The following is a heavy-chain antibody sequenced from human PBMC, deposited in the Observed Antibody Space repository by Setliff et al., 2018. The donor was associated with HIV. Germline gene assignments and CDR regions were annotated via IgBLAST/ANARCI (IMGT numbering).Heavy chain of an antibody. CDR3: ARGKWLVQNFYSYYMDV. CDR2: IYYSGGT. Sequence: SETLSLTCTDSGGSITSGGFYWSWIRQYPQKGLEWIVYIYYSGGTYYNPSLKSRVTMSVDTSRNQFSLKLSSVTAADTAVYYCARGKWLVQNFYSYYMDVWGKGTTVTVSS. V-gene: IGHV4-31*03. J-gene: IGHJ6*03. CDR1: GGSITSGGFY. D-gene: IGHD6-19*01.